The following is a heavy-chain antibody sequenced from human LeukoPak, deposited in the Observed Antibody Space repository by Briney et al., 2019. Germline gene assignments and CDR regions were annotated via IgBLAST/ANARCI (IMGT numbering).Heavy chain of an antibody. CDR2: INSDGRST. CDR1: GFTFSNYW. J-gene: IGHJ6*03. V-gene: IGHV3-74*01. Sequence: GGSLRLSCAASGFTFSNYWMHWVRQAPGKGLVWVSRINSDGRSTNYADSVKGRFTISRDNAKNSLYLQMNSLRAEDTAVYYCARGSRLRDYMDVWGKGTTVTISS. D-gene: IGHD6-19*01. CDR3: ARGSRLRDYMDV.